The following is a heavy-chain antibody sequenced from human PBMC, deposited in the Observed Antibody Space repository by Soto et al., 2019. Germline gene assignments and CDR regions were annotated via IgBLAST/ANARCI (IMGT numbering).Heavy chain of an antibody. CDR1: GGSITSSSYY. J-gene: IGHJ3*02. CDR3: ARPIAARRHNAFDI. D-gene: IGHD6-6*01. CDR2: ICYSGST. V-gene: IGHV4-39*01. Sequence: SETLSLTCTVSGGSITSSSYYWGWIRQPPGKGLEWIGSICYSGSTCYSPSLKSRVTISVDTSKNQFSLSLSSVTAADTAVYYCARPIAARRHNAFDIWGQGTMVTVSS.